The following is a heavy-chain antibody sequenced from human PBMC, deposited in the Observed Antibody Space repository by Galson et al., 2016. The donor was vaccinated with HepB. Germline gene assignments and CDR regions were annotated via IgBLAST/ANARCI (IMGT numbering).Heavy chain of an antibody. D-gene: IGHD6-13*01. CDR2: IYPGDSDT. J-gene: IGHJ4*02. CDR1: GYIFSGYW. CDR3: ARREENSSWKHFDH. V-gene: IGHV5-51*01. Sequence: QSGAEVKKPGESLKISCKGSGYIFSGYWIAWVRQMPGKGLEWMGIIYPGDSDTRYSPSFQGQVTISADKSINTAYLQWSSLKASDTAMYYCARREENSSWKHFDHWGQGTLVTVSS.